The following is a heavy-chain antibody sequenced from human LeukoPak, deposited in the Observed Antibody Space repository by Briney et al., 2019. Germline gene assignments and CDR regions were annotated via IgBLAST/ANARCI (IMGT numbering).Heavy chain of an antibody. Sequence: SETLSLTCTVSGDSISSYYWSWMRQPPGKGLEWIGYIYFSGTTYYNPSLKSRVTISIDTSKNQFFLKMDSVTAEDTAVYYCARDPSGVGATYSGAAYFDYWGQGTLVTVSS. CDR3: ARDPSGVGATYSGAAYFDY. J-gene: IGHJ4*02. CDR2: IYFSGTT. V-gene: IGHV4-59*01. CDR1: GDSISSYY. D-gene: IGHD1-26*01.